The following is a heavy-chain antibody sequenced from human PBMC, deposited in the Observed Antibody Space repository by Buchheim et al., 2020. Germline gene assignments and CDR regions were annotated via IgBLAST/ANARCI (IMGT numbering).Heavy chain of an antibody. D-gene: IGHD6-13*01. CDR3: AKENYSSSWDGGYSGGIDA. CDR1: GFTFSSYG. CDR2: IKNDGSNK. J-gene: IGHJ5*02. Sequence: VQLVESGGGVVQPGGSLRLSCAASGFTFSSYGLHWVRQVPGKGLEWVAGIKNDGSNKSYEDSVKGRFTISRDNAKNTLDLQKNSLRAEDTAMHYSAKENYSSSWDGGYSGGIDAWGQGT. V-gene: IGHV3-30*18.